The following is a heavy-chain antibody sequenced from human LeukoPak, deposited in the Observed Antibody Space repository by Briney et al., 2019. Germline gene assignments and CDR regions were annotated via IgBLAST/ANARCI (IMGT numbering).Heavy chain of an antibody. CDR2: INPNSGGT. V-gene: IGHV1-2*02. D-gene: IGHD1-1*01. CDR3: ARSLERRAWFDP. J-gene: IGHJ5*02. CDR1: GYTFTGYY. Sequence: ASVKVSCKASGYTFTGYYMHWVRQAPGQGLEWMGWINPNSGGTNYAQKFQGRVTMTRDTSISTAHMELSRLRSDDTAVYYCARSLERRAWFDPWGQGTLVTVSS.